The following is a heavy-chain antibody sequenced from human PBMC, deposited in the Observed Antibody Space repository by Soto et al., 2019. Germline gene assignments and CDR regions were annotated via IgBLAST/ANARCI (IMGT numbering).Heavy chain of an antibody. Sequence: GGSLRLSCVASGFTFISYGMHWVRQAPGKGLEWVAVIAYDGSFIYYADSVKGRFTISRDDSKNTLFLQMDSLRPEDTAVYYCVKGEGRSYYGVDYWRRGTLVTVSS. V-gene: IGHV3-30*18. CDR1: GFTFISYG. CDR2: IAYDGSFI. J-gene: IGHJ4*02. CDR3: VKGEGRSYYGVDY. D-gene: IGHD1-26*01.